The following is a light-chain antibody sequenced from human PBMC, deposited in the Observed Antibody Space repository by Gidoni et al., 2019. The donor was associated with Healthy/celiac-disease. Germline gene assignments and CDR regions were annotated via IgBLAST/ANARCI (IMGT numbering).Light chain of an antibody. CDR3: AAWDDSLNGLVV. J-gene: IGLJ2*01. CDR1: SSNIGSNT. V-gene: IGLV1-44*01. Sequence: QSVLTQPPSASGPPGQRVTSSCSGSSSNIGSNTVNWYQQLPGTAPKLLIYSNNQRPSGVPDRFSGSKSGTSASLAISGLQSEDEADYYCAAWDDSLNGLVVFGGGTKLTVL. CDR2: SNN.